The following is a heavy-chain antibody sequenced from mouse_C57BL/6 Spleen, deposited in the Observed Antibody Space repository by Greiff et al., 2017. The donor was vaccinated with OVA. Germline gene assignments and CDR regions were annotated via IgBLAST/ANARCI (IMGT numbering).Heavy chain of an antibody. CDR3: ADTVVATDYAMDY. D-gene: IGHD1-1*01. CDR1: GYTFTSYW. V-gene: IGHV14-3*01. J-gene: IGHJ4*01. Sequence: EVQLQQPGAELVKPGASVKVSCKASGYTFTSYWMHWVKQRPEQGLEWIGRIDPANGNTKYAPKFRGKATITADTSSNTAYLQLSSLTSEDTAIYYCADTVVATDYAMDYWGQGTSVTVSS. CDR2: IDPANGNT.